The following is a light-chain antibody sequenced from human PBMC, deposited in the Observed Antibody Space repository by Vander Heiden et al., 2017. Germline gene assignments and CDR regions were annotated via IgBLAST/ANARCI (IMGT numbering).Light chain of an antibody. CDR2: SAS. CDR1: QSVSSN. V-gene: IGKV3-15*01. CDR3: QQYNNWPPLT. J-gene: IGKJ4*01. Sequence: EIVMTQPPATLSVSPGERATLSCRASQSVSSNLAWYQQKPGQAPRLLIYSASTRATGIPARFSGSGSGTEFTLTISSLQSEDFAVYYCQQYNNWPPLTFGGGTKVEIK.